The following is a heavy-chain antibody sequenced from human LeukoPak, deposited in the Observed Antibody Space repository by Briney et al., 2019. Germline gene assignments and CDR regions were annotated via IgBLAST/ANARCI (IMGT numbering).Heavy chain of an antibody. D-gene: IGHD3-16*02. CDR2: ISYDGSNK. CDR3: AKDGGYDYVWGSYRYRGYFDY. J-gene: IGHJ4*02. Sequence: GGSLRLSCAASGFTFTNYAMHWVRQAPGKGLEWVTVISYDGSNKYYADSVKGRFTISRDNSKNTLYLQMNSLRAEDTAVYYCAKDGGYDYVWGSYRYRGYFDYWGQGTLVTVSS. CDR1: GFTFTNYA. V-gene: IGHV3-30*04.